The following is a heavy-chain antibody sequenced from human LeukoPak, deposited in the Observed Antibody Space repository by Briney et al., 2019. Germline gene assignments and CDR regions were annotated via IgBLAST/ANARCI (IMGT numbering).Heavy chain of an antibody. D-gene: IGHD5-24*01. V-gene: IGHV1-2*06. CDR1: GYTFTGYY. J-gene: IGHJ4*02. Sequence: GPVKVSCKASGYTFTGYYIHWVRQAPGQGLEWMGRINPNSGGTNYAQKFQGRVTMTRDTSISTAYMELSRLRSDDTAVYYCARGEERWLQLDCPDYWGQGTMVTVSS. CDR3: ARGEERWLQLDCPDY. CDR2: INPNSGGT.